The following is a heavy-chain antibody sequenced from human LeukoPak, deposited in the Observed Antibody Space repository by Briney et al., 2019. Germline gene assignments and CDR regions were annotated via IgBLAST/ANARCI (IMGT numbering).Heavy chain of an antibody. CDR2: ISYDGGNK. J-gene: IGHJ6*03. V-gene: IGHV3-30*18. D-gene: IGHD2-15*01. CDR3: AKNGDRGAYCTGGTCYPYFYYYMDV. Sequence: PGRSLRLSCAASGFTFSSYGMHWVRQAPGKGLEWVAVISYDGGNKYYADSVKGRFTISRDNSKNTLYLQVNSLRAEDTAIYYCAKNGDRGAYCTGGTCYPYFYYYMDVWGKGTTVTI. CDR1: GFTFSSYG.